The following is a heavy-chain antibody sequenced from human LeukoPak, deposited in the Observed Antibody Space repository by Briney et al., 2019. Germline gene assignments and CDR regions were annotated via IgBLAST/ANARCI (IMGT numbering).Heavy chain of an antibody. CDR1: GYTFTGNY. J-gene: IGHJ4*02. CDR2: INPNSGGT. D-gene: IGHD6-19*01. Sequence: ASVKVSCKASGYTFTGNYMHWVRQAPGQGLEWMGWINPNSGGTIYAQKFQGRVTMTRDTSISTAYMELSRLTSDDTAVYYCARIAEAGGTSYYFDCWGQGTPVTVSS. V-gene: IGHV1-2*02. CDR3: ARIAEAGGTSYYFDC.